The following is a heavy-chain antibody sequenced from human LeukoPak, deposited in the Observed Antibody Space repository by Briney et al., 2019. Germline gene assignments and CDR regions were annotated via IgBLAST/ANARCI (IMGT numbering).Heavy chain of an antibody. CDR2: ISHSGST. V-gene: IGHV4-34*01. Sequence: SETLSLTRAVYGGSFSGYYWSWIRQPPGKGLEWIGEISHSGSTNYNPSLKSRVTISVDTSKNQFSLKLSSVTAADTAVYYCARSPTRAIAARVYWYFDLWGRGTLVTVSS. CDR3: ARSPTRAIAARVYWYFDL. J-gene: IGHJ2*01. D-gene: IGHD6-6*01. CDR1: GGSFSGYY.